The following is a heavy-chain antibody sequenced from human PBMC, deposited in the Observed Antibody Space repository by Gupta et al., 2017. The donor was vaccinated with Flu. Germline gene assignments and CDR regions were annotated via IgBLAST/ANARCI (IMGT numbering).Heavy chain of an antibody. D-gene: IGHD3-22*01. V-gene: IGHV1-2*02. Sequence: QVQLVQSGAEVKKPGASVKVSCKASGYTFTGYYMHWVRQAPGQGLEWMGWINPNSGGTNYAQKFQGRVTMTRDTSISTAYMELSRLRSDDTAVYYCARSGYYYDSSGYYEVLDYWGQGTLVTVSS. CDR1: GYTFTGYY. J-gene: IGHJ4*02. CDR2: INPNSGGT. CDR3: ARSGYYYDSSGYYEVLDY.